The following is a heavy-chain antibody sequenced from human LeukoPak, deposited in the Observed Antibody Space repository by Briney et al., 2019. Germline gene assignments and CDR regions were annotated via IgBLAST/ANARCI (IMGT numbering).Heavy chain of an antibody. CDR2: FDPEDGET. CDR1: GYTLTELS. CDR3: ATSGNFDYSKTAEHYMDV. V-gene: IGHV1-24*01. J-gene: IGHJ6*03. D-gene: IGHD4-11*01. Sequence: GASVKVSCKVSGYTLTELSMHWVRQAPGKGLEWMGGFDPEDGETIYAQKFQGRVTMTEDTSTDTAYMELSSLRSEDTAVYYCATSGNFDYSKTAEHYMDVWGKGTTVTVSS.